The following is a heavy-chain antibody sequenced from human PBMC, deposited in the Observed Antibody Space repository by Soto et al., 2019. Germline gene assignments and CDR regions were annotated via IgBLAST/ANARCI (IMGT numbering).Heavy chain of an antibody. Sequence: QGQLVESGGGLVKPGGSLRLSCAASGFIFSDYYMTWIRQSPGKGLEWVSYISTSGTTISYPDSVKGRFTISRDDANNSLYLQMNSLRAEDTAVYYCARAGGSGWSLDYWGQGTLVTVSS. CDR2: ISTSGTTI. CDR3: ARAGGSGWSLDY. D-gene: IGHD6-19*01. J-gene: IGHJ4*02. V-gene: IGHV3-11*01. CDR1: GFIFSDYY.